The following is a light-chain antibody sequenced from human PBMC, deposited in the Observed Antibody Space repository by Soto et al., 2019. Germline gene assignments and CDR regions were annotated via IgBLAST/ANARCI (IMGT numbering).Light chain of an antibody. J-gene: IGKJ2*01. CDR1: QSVSRA. CDR3: QQYNNWPPRYT. V-gene: IGKV3-15*01. Sequence: DIVLTQSPATLSVSPGESDTLYCRASQSVSRALAWYQHVPGQAPRLLIYDSSTRTTGVPARFSCSGSGIRCTLTISRLQSEDCAVYYWQQYNNWPPRYTVGQGTKLHI. CDR2: DSS.